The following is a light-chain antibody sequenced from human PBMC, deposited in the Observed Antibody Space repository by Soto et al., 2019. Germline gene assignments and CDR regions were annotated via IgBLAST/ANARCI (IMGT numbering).Light chain of an antibody. Sequence: EIVMTQSPATLSVSPGERATLSCRASQGVSSNLAWYQQKPGQAPRLLIYGASTRATGIPARFSGSGSGTEFTLTISSLQSEDFAVYDCQQYNNWPPWTFGQGTKVEIK. V-gene: IGKV3-15*01. CDR1: QGVSSN. CDR2: GAS. CDR3: QQYNNWPPWT. J-gene: IGKJ1*01.